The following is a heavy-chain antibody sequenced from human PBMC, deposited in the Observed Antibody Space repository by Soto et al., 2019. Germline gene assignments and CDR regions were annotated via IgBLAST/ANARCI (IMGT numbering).Heavy chain of an antibody. D-gene: IGHD3-3*01. V-gene: IGHV3-30*18. CDR1: GFTFSSYG. J-gene: IGHJ4*02. CDR2: ISYDGSNK. Sequence: PGGSLRLSCAASGFTFSSYGMHGVRQAPGKGLEWVAVISYDGSNKYYADSVKGRFTISRDNSKNTLYLQMNSLRAEDTAVYYCAKDLGGRFLEWFLDYWGQGTLVTVSS. CDR3: AKDLGGRFLEWFLDY.